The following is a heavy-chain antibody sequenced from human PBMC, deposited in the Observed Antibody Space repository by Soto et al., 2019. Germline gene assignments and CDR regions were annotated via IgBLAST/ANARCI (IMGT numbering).Heavy chain of an antibody. Sequence: HPGGSLRLSCAASGFTVSSYAVSWVRQAPGKGLEWVSVISGTGGSTYYADSVKGRFTISRDISKNTLYVQMNSLRAGDTAVYYCARLTGGWLTTVVFDYWGLGTLVTVPQ. J-gene: IGHJ4*02. CDR3: ARLTGGWLTTVVFDY. CDR2: ISGTGGST. V-gene: IGHV3-23*01. CDR1: GFTVSSYA. D-gene: IGHD4-17*01.